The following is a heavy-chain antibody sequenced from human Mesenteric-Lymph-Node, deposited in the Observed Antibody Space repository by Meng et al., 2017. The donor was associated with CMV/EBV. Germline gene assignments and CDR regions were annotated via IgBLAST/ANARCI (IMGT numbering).Heavy chain of an antibody. Sequence: LSLTCAASGFLFSTYHIHWVRQAPGKGLEWVAFISLDGYREYFADSVKGRFAVSRDNSETTASLHMNSLRAEDTAMYHCVRELPDTYRFDNWGQGTLVTVSS. V-gene: IGHV3-30*02. J-gene: IGHJ4*02. CDR3: VRELPDTYRFDN. CDR2: ISLDGYRE. D-gene: IGHD3-10*01. CDR1: GFLFSTYH.